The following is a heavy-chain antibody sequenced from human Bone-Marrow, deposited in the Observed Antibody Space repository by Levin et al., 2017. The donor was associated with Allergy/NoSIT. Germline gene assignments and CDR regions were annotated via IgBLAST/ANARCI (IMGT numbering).Heavy chain of an antibody. CDR1: GFMFSGYG. CDR2: IWFNGTNK. V-gene: IGHV3-33*01. D-gene: IGHD3-10*01. Sequence: AGGSLRLSCAASGFMFSGYGMHWVRQTPGKGLQWVAAIWFNGTNKYYADSVKGRFTISRDNSRYTLFLQMNSLRVEDTAVYYCARDRGYGIDYWGRGTLVTVSS. J-gene: IGHJ4*02. CDR3: ARDRGYGIDY.